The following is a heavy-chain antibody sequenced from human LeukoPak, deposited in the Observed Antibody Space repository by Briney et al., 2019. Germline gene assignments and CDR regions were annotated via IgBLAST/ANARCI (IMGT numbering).Heavy chain of an antibody. V-gene: IGHV3-30-3*02. J-gene: IGHJ6*03. Sequence: GGSLRLSCAASGFTFSSYAMHWVRQAPGKGLEWVAVISYDGSNKYYADSVKGRFTISRDNSKNTLYLQMNSLRAEDTAVYYCAKSPIVVVSYYYYMDVWGKGTTVTVSS. D-gene: IGHD3-22*01. CDR1: GFTFSSYA. CDR3: AKSPIVVVSYYYYMDV. CDR2: ISYDGSNK.